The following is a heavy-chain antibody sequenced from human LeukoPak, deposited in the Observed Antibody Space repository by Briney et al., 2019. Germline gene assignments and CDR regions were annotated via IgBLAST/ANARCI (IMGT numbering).Heavy chain of an antibody. CDR3: AREESGGYFDY. Sequence: EASVEVSCKASGYTFTNYYMHWVRQAPGQGLEWMGLSNPTGSSTNYAQKFRGRVTMTRDTSTTTVYMELSSLRSEDTAVYYCAREESGGYFDYWGQGTLVTVSS. D-gene: IGHD2-8*02. CDR1: GYTFTNYY. V-gene: IGHV1-46*01. J-gene: IGHJ4*02. CDR2: SNPTGSST.